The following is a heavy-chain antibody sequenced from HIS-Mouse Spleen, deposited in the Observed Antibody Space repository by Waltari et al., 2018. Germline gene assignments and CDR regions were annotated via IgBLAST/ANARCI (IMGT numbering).Heavy chain of an antibody. Sequence: QVQLVQSGAEVKKPGASVTVSCKAPGYPFTADSMHRVRQAPAQGLAWRGWINPNSGGTNYAQKFQGRGTMTRDTSISTAYMELSRLRSDDTAVYYCARDQLGGFDYWGQGTLVTVSS. CDR3: ARDQLGGFDY. CDR1: GYPFTADS. CDR2: INPNSGGT. V-gene: IGHV1-2*02. D-gene: IGHD7-27*01. J-gene: IGHJ4*02.